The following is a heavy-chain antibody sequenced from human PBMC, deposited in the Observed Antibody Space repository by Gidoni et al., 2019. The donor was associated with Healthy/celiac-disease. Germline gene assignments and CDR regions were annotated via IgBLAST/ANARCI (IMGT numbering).Heavy chain of an antibody. Sequence: QLQLQESGSGLVKPSQTLSLTCAVSGGSISIGGYSWSWIRQPPGKGLEWSGYIYHSGSTYYNPSLKSRVTISVDRSKNQFSLKLSSVTAADTAVYYCARYCSGGSCAPEGFDYWGQGTLVTVSS. D-gene: IGHD2-15*01. CDR1: GGSISIGGYS. V-gene: IGHV4-30-2*01. J-gene: IGHJ4*02. CDR2: IYHSGST. CDR3: ARYCSGGSCAPEGFDY.